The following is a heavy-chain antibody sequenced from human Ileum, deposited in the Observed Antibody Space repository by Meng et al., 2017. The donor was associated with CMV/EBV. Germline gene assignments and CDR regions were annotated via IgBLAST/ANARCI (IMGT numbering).Heavy chain of an antibody. V-gene: IGHV3-21*01. CDR1: GFTFSSYS. Sequence: GESLKISCAASGFTFSSYSMNWVRQAPGKGLEWVSSISSSSSYIYYADSVKGRFTISRDNAKNSLYLQMNSLRAEDTAVYYCARDSITAEGYYYDSSGFWGQGTLVTVSS. CDR3: ARDSITAEGYYYDSSGF. CDR2: ISSSSSYI. J-gene: IGHJ4*02. D-gene: IGHD3-22*01.